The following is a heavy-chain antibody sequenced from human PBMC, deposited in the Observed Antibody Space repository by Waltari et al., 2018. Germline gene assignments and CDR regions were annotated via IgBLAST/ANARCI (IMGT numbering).Heavy chain of an antibody. Sequence: QVQLHESGPGLVKPSQTLSLTCTVSGGSISSGDYYWSWIRQPPGKGLEWIGYIYYSGSTYYNPSLKSRVTISVDTSKNQFSLKLSSVTAADTAVYFCAREVRNYLYYFDYWGQGTLVTVSS. J-gene: IGHJ4*02. CDR2: IYYSGST. CDR3: AREVRNYLYYFDY. CDR1: GGSISSGDYY. V-gene: IGHV4-30-4*08. D-gene: IGHD4-4*01.